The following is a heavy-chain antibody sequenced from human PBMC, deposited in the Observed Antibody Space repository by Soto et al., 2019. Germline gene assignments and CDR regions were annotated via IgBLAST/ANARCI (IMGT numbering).Heavy chain of an antibody. D-gene: IGHD4-17*01. CDR1: GFTFSSYA. J-gene: IGHJ6*02. CDR3: AKDNYGDYDYYGMDV. V-gene: IGHV3-23*01. Sequence: EVQLLESGGGLVQPGGSLRVSCAASGFTFSSYAMNWVRQAPGKGLEWVSSIGGSGSTTYYADSVKGRFTISRDNSKNTLYLQMNSLTAEDTAVYYCAKDNYGDYDYYGMDVWGQGTTVTVSS. CDR2: IGGSGSTT.